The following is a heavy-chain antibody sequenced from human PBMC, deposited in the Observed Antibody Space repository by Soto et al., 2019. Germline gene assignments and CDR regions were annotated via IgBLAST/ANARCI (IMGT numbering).Heavy chain of an antibody. J-gene: IGHJ6*02. CDR3: AKSVGSGWYQVPLYGMDV. D-gene: IGHD6-19*01. Sequence: QVQLVESGGGVVQPGRSLRLSCAASGFTFSSYGMHWVRQAPGKGLEWVAVISYDGSNKYYADSVKSRFTISRDNSKNTLYLQMNSLRAEDTAGYYCAKSVGSGWYQVPLYGMDVWGQGTTVTVSS. CDR1: GFTFSSYG. CDR2: ISYDGSNK. V-gene: IGHV3-30*18.